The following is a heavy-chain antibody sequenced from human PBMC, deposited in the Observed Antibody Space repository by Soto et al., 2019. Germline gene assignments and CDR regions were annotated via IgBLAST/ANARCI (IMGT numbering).Heavy chain of an antibody. J-gene: IGHJ4*02. CDR3: AAAPRDPITIFGADY. V-gene: IGHV1-58*01. Sequence: SVKVSCKASGFTFTSSAVQWVRQARGQRLEWIGWIVVGSGNTNYAQKFQERVTITRDMSTSTAYMELSSLRSEDTAVYYCAAAPRDPITIFGADYWGQGTLVTVSS. CDR1: GFTFTSSA. D-gene: IGHD3-3*01. CDR2: IVVGSGNT.